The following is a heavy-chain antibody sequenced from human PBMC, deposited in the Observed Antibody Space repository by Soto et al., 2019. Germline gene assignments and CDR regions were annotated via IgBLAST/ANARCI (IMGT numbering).Heavy chain of an antibody. V-gene: IGHV4-61*01. Sequence: SETLSLTCTVSGGSVGTGINYWTWIRQPPGEGLEWIGNIFTSGSANYDPSLKTRVTISVDTSKNQFSLKLTSVTAADTAVYYCARDGKVDIDRGGYYYYDMDVWGQGTTVTVSS. CDR3: ARDGKVDIDRGGYYYYDMDV. CDR1: GGSVGTGINY. CDR2: IFTSGSA. J-gene: IGHJ6*02. D-gene: IGHD5-12*01.